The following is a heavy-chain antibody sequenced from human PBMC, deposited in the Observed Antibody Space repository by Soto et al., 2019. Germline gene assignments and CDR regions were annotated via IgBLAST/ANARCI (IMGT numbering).Heavy chain of an antibody. Sequence: SETLSLTCTVSGGSISSYYWTWIRQPPGKGLEWIWYIYYSGSTNYNPSLKTRVTISVDTSKNQFSLKLSSVAAADTAVYYCARAYYSYGYFDYWGQGTLVTVSS. D-gene: IGHD5-18*01. CDR1: GGSISSYY. V-gene: IGHV4-59*01. CDR3: ARAYYSYGYFDY. J-gene: IGHJ4*02. CDR2: IYYSGST.